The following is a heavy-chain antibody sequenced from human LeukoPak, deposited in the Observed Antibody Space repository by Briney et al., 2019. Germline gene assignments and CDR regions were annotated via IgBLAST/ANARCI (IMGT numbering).Heavy chain of an antibody. CDR2: IKHDGSEK. CDR1: GFTFSSYW. CDR3: ARDSITMVRGIAKEYFQH. V-gene: IGHV3-7*01. Sequence: GGSLRLSCAVSGFTFSSYWMSGVRQAPGKGLEWVANIKHDGSEKNYVDSVKGRFTISRDNAKNSLYLQMNSLRAQDTAVYYCARDSITMVRGIAKEYFQHWGQGTLVTVSS. D-gene: IGHD3-10*01. J-gene: IGHJ1*01.